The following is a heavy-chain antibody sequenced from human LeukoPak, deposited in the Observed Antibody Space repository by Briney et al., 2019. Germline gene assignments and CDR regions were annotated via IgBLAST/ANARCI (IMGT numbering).Heavy chain of an antibody. CDR2: IKQDGSEK. CDR1: GFTSSDYW. Sequence: GGSLRLSCAASGFTSSDYWMSWVRQAPGKGLEWVANIKQDGSEKHYVDSLRGRFTISRDNAKNSLDLQMNSLRAEDTAVYFCARDLYYFDSSGYYASDLWGQGTLVTVSS. V-gene: IGHV3-7*01. J-gene: IGHJ5*02. CDR3: ARDLYYFDSSGYYASDL. D-gene: IGHD3-22*01.